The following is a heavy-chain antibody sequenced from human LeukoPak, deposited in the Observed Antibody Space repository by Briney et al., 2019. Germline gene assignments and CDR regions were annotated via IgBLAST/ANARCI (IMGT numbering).Heavy chain of an antibody. D-gene: IGHD3-10*01. CDR1: GFTFSRYN. CDR3: AKWGFGELFYFDY. CDR2: ISSRSSYI. Sequence: PGGSLRLSCAGSGFTFSRYNMNWFRQAPGKGLERVPSISSRSSYIFYADSVKGRFTISRDNSKNTLYLQMNSLRAEDTAVYYCAKWGFGELFYFDYWGQGTLVTVSS. V-gene: IGHV3-21*04. J-gene: IGHJ4*02.